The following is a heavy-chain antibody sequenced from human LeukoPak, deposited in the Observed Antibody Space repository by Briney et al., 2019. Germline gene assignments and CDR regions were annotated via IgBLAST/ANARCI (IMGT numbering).Heavy chain of an antibody. CDR3: ARDLTAYGSGSYDY. D-gene: IGHD3-10*01. CDR1: AYSISSGYY. J-gene: IGHJ4*02. V-gene: IGHV4-38-2*02. Sequence: KPSETLSLTCTVSAYSISSGYYWGWIRQPPGKGLEWIGSIYHSGSTYYNPSLKSRVTISVDTSKNQFSLKLSSVTAADTAVYYCARDLTAYGSGSYDYWGQGTLVTVSS. CDR2: IYHSGST.